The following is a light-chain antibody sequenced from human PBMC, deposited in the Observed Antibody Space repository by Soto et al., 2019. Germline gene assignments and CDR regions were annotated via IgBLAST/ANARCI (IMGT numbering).Light chain of an antibody. V-gene: IGKV3-20*01. Sequence: EIVLTQSPGTLSLSPGERATLSCRASQSLRRSNLAWYQQKPGQAPRVLIYAASSRATGTPDRFSGSGSGTDFTLTISRLESEDFAVYYCQQYHSAPDTFGQGTKLEIK. J-gene: IGKJ2*01. CDR2: AAS. CDR3: QQYHSAPDT. CDR1: QSLRRSN.